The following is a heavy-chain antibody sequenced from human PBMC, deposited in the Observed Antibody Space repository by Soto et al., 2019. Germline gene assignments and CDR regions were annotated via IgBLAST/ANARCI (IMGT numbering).Heavy chain of an antibody. J-gene: IGHJ3*02. CDR1: GYXFTTYL. V-gene: IGHV5-51*01. D-gene: IGHD3-10*01. Sequence: EXLKISCKGSGYXFTTYLVVWVRHMPGKGLELMGNLYPGDSDSRYSPSFQGQVTISADKSLSTAYLQWSSTKASDTAMYFCARHVNVGGNVAAFDIWGQGTMVTVSS. CDR2: LYPGDSDS. CDR3: ARHVNVGGNVAAFDI.